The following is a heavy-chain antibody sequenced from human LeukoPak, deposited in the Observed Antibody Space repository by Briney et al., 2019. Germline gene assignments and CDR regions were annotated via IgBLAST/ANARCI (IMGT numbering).Heavy chain of an antibody. CDR2: IYPVDSDT. CDR1: GHSFSNYW. D-gene: IGHD6-19*01. J-gene: IGHJ1*01. CDR3: ARLDTSGSDYFQY. V-gene: IGHV5-51*01. Sequence: GESLKISCKGSGHSFSNYWIAWVCQMPGKGLEWMGIIYPVDSDTRYSPSFQGQVTISADKSISTAYLQWSSLKASDTAMYFRARLDTSGSDYFQYWGQGTLVTVSS.